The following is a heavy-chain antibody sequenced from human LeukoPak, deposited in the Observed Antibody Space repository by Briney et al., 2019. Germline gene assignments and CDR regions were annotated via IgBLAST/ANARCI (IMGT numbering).Heavy chain of an antibody. Sequence: ASVKVSCKASGYTFTSYDFNWVRQATGQRPEWMGWMSPNSGDTGYAQKFQDRVTMTRNTSISTAYMELSSLRSDDTAVYYCARGVNFDWLSYYFDYWGQGTLITVSS. J-gene: IGHJ4*02. V-gene: IGHV1-8*01. D-gene: IGHD3-9*01. CDR3: ARGVNFDWLSYYFDY. CDR2: MSPNSGDT. CDR1: GYTFTSYD.